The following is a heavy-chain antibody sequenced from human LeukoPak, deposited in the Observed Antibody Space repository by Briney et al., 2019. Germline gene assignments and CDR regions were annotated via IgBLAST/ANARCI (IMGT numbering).Heavy chain of an antibody. V-gene: IGHV1-69*13. CDR2: IIPIFGTA. J-gene: IGHJ4*02. D-gene: IGHD3-22*01. CDR3: AGYYDSSGYHPAVDY. Sequence: GASVKVSCKASGGTFSSYAISWVRQAPGQGLEWMGGIIPIFGTANYAQKFQGRVTITADESTSTAYMELSSLRSEDTAVYYCAGYYDSSGYHPAVDYWGQGTLVTVPS. CDR1: GGTFSSYA.